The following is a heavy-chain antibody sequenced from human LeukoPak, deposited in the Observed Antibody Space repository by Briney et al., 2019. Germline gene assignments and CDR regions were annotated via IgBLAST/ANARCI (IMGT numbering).Heavy chain of an antibody. J-gene: IGHJ3*02. D-gene: IGHD2-21*02. V-gene: IGHV4-59*13. CDR1: GGSIHTYY. Sequence: SETLSLTCSVSGGSIHTYYWTWIRQPPGKGLEWIGNVYYSGTTYYNPSLKSRFTISVDTSKNQFSLKLNSVTAADTAVYFCARDCGGDSYLGAFDIWGQGTVVTVSS. CDR3: ARDCGGDSYLGAFDI. CDR2: VYYSGTT.